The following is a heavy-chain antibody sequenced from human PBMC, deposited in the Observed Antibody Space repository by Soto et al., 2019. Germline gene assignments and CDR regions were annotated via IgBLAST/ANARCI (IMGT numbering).Heavy chain of an antibody. CDR3: AKADSGRLRITMVRGGLGAFDI. CDR2: ISGSGGST. J-gene: IGHJ3*02. V-gene: IGHV3-23*01. D-gene: IGHD3-10*01. Sequence: GGSLRLSCAASGFTFSSYAMSWVRQAPGKGLEWVSAISGSGGSTYYADSVKGRFTISRDNSKNTLYLQMNSLRAEDTAVYYCAKADSGRLRITMVRGGLGAFDIWGQGTMVTVSS. CDR1: GFTFSSYA.